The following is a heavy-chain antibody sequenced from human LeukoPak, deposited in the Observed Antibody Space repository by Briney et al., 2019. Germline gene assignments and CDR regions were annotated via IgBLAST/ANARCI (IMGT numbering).Heavy chain of an antibody. CDR1: GYTFTSYY. D-gene: IGHD1-7*01. CDR3: ASSTRNYDYFDY. Sequence: ASVKVSCKASGYTFTSYYMHWVRQAPGQGLEWMGIINPSGGSTSYAQKFQGRVTMTRDMSTSTVYMELSSLRSEDTAVYYCASSTRNYDYFDYWGQGTLVTVSS. J-gene: IGHJ4*02. V-gene: IGHV1-46*01. CDR2: INPSGGST.